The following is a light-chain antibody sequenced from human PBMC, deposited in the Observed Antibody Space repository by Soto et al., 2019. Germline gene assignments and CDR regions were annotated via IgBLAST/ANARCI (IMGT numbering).Light chain of an antibody. CDR2: EAS. CDR3: QHYDNLPLT. Sequence: DIQMTQSPSSVSASVGDRITITCRASQDIGGRLAWFQQKPGKAPKLLIYEASNLETGVPSRFSGSGSGTDFTFTISSLQPEDIATYYCQHYDNLPLTFGGGTKVDIK. V-gene: IGKV1-33*01. J-gene: IGKJ4*01. CDR1: QDIGGR.